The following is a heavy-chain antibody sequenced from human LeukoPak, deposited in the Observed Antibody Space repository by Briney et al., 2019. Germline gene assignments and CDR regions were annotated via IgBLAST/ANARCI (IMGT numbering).Heavy chain of an antibody. J-gene: IGHJ4*02. CDR2: ISGDGGNT. CDR1: GFTFDDCA. Sequence: PGGSLRLSCAASGFTFDDCAMHWVRQAPGKGLEWVSLISGDGGNTYFADSVKGRFTISRDNSKNSLYLQMNSLRTEDTALYYCARVRPGPFDYWGQGTLVTVSS. D-gene: IGHD2-8*02. CDR3: ARVRPGPFDY. V-gene: IGHV3-43*02.